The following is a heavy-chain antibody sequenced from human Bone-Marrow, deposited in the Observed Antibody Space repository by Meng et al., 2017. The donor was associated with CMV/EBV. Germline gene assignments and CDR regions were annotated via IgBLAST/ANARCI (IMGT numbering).Heavy chain of an antibody. D-gene: IGHD2-2*01. CDR1: GGSFSGYY. Sequence: SQTLSLTCAVYGGSFSGYYWSWIRQPPGKGLEWIGEIKHSGSTNYNPSLKSRVTISVDTSKNQFSLKLSSVTAADTAVYYCARGIVVVPAAIVANWFDRWGQGTLVTVSS. CDR2: IKHSGST. J-gene: IGHJ5*02. CDR3: ARGIVVVPAAIVANWFDR. V-gene: IGHV4-34*01.